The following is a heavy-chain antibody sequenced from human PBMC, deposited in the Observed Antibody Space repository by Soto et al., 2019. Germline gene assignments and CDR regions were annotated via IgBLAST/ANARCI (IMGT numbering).Heavy chain of an antibody. Sequence: TLTFTCTLSNTPTSRLRHLPLVRQTSGKGLEWIGEIYHSGSINHNPSFKSRVTMSVDKSKNQFSLKMTSVTAADTGVYYCASKFGELLADAFDIWGQGTVVT. CDR2: IYHSGSI. CDR3: ASKFGELLADAFDI. D-gene: IGHD3-10*01. V-gene: IGHV4-4*02. CDR1: NTPTSRLRH. J-gene: IGHJ3*02.